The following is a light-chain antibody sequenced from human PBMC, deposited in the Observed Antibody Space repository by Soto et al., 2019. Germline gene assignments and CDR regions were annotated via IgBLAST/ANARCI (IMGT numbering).Light chain of an antibody. Sequence: QSALTQAPSVSGSPGQSVAISCTGTSSDVGSYNRVSWYQQPPGAAPKLMIYEVSNRPSGVPDRFSGSKSGNTASLTISGLQAEDEADYYCNSYTGSSTDVFGTGTKVTVL. CDR3: NSYTGSSTDV. CDR2: EVS. CDR1: SSDVGSYNR. J-gene: IGLJ1*01. V-gene: IGLV2-18*02.